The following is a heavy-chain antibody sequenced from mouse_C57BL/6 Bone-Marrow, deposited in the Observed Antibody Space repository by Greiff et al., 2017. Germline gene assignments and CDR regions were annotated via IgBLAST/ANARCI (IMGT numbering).Heavy chain of an antibody. CDR2: IDPSDSYT. CDR1: GYTFTSYW. J-gene: IGHJ3*01. Sequence: QVQLQQPGAELVKPGASVKLSCKASGYTFTSYWMQWVKQRPGQGLEWIGEIDPSDSYTNYNQKFKGKATLTVDTSSSTAYMQLSSLTSEDSAVYYGAGDYYGSSYRFAYWGQGTLVTVSA. V-gene: IGHV1-50*01. D-gene: IGHD1-1*01. CDR3: AGDYYGSSYRFAY.